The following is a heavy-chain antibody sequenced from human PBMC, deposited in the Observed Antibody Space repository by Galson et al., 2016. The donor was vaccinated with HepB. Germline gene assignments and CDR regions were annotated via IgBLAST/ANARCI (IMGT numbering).Heavy chain of an antibody. D-gene: IGHD5-12*01. CDR3: VRGAGYAFDY. J-gene: IGHJ4*02. Sequence: SLRLSCATSGVFFSTSSMNWVRQAPGKGLEWVSHISSMSTAIDYADSVKGRFTISRDNDKESLYLQMNSLRVEDTAVYYCVRGAGYAFDYWGQGILVIVPS. CDR2: ISSMSTAI. CDR1: GVFFSTSS. V-gene: IGHV3-48*04.